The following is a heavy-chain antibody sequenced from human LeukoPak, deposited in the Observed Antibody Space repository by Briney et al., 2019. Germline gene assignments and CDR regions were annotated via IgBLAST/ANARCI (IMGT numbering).Heavy chain of an antibody. CDR2: ISTSGGST. CDR3: AKGLVPAAIRVVDY. CDR1: GFTFSSYA. V-gene: IGHV3-23*01. J-gene: IGHJ4*02. D-gene: IGHD2-2*01. Sequence: GGSLRLSCAASGFTFSSYAMSWVRQAPGKGLEWVSAISTSGGSTYYADSVKGRFTISRDNSQNTLYLQVNSLRAEDTAVYYCAKGLVPAAIRVVDYWGQGTLVTVSS.